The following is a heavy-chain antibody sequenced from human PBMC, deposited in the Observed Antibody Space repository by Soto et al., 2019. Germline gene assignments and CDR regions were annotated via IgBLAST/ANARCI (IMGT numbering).Heavy chain of an antibody. Sequence: GGSLRLSCAASGFTFSSYGMHWVRQAPGKGLEWVAVIWYDGSNKYYADSVKGRFTISRDNSKNTLYLQMNSLRAEDTAVYYCAREGYYYYYGMDVWGQGTTVTVSS. J-gene: IGHJ6*02. CDR1: GFTFSSYG. CDR2: IWYDGSNK. V-gene: IGHV3-33*01. CDR3: AREGYYYYYGMDV.